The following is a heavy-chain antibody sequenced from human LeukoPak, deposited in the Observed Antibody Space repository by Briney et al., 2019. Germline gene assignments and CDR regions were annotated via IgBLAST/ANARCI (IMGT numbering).Heavy chain of an antibody. CDR3: ARQPATSSGWYVGFDY. Sequence: SETLSLTCTVSGGSISSSSYYWGWIRRPPGKGLEWIGSIYYSGSTYYNPSLKSRVTISVDTSKNQFSLKLSSVTAADTAVYYCARQPATSSGWYVGFDYWGQGTLVTVSS. CDR1: GGSISSSSYY. CDR2: IYYSGST. J-gene: IGHJ4*02. V-gene: IGHV4-39*01. D-gene: IGHD6-19*01.